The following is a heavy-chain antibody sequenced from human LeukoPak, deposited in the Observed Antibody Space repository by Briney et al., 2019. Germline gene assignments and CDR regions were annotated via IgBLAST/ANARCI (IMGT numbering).Heavy chain of an antibody. J-gene: IGHJ4*02. CDR1: GGSFSGNY. D-gene: IGHD3-10*01. CDR3: ASGEFAELFVY. V-gene: IGHV4-59*01. Sequence: SETLSLTCTVSGGSFSGNYWTWIRQPPGKGLEWIAYVYYSGSTNYNPSLKSRVTISVDTSKNQFSLTLTSVTAADTAVYYCASGEFAELFVYWGQGTLVTVSS. CDR2: VYYSGST.